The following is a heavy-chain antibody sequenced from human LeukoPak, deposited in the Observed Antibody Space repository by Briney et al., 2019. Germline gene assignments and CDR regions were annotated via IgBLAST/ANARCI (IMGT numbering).Heavy chain of an antibody. CDR2: IYYSGST. Sequence: SETLSLTCTVSGGSISSYYWSWIRQPPGKGLEWIGYIYYSGSTNYNPSLKSRVTISVHTSKNQFSLKLSSVTAADTAVYYCARDADTYSSGWYNYWGQGTLVTVSS. V-gene: IGHV4-59*01. J-gene: IGHJ4*02. CDR1: GGSISSYY. D-gene: IGHD6-19*01. CDR3: ARDADTYSSGWYNY.